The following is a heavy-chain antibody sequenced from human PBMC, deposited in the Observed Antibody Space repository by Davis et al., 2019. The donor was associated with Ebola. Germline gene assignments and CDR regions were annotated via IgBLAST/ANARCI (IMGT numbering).Heavy chain of an antibody. D-gene: IGHD2-2*01. CDR2: INHSGST. CDR1: GGSFSGYY. J-gene: IGHJ4*02. CDR3: ARGDIVVVPAALDY. V-gene: IGHV4-34*01. Sequence: SETLSLTCAVYGGSFSGYYWSWIRQPPGKGLEWIGEINHSGSTNYNPSLKSRVTISVDTSKNQFSLKLSSVTAADTAVYHCARGDIVVVPAALDYWGQGTLVTVSS.